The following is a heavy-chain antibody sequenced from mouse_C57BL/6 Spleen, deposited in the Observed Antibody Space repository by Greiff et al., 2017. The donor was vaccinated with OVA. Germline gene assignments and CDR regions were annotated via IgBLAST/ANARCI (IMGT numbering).Heavy chain of an antibody. Sequence: EVQLQQSGPELVKPGASVKISCKASGYTFTDYYMNWVKQSHGKSLEWIGDINPNNGGTSYNQKFKGKATLTVDKSSSTAYMELRSLTSEDSAVYYCARWDGDVAWFAYWGQGTLVTVSA. CDR3: ARWDGDVAWFAY. CDR2: INPNNGGT. V-gene: IGHV1-26*01. D-gene: IGHD2-13*01. CDR1: GYTFTDYY. J-gene: IGHJ3*01.